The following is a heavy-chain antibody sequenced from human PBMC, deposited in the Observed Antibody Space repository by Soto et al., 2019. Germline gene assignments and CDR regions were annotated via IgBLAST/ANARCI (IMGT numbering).Heavy chain of an antibody. Sequence: QLQLQESGSGLVKPSQTLSLTCAVSGGSISSGGYSWSWIRQPPGKGLEWIGYIYHSGSTYYNPSLKTRVTISVNRSKTQFSLKLSSVTAADTAVYYCARRRGVPYYYGMDVWGQGTMVTVSS. CDR2: IYHSGST. CDR3: ARRRGVPYYYGMDV. V-gene: IGHV4-30-2*01. D-gene: IGHD3-3*01. J-gene: IGHJ6*02. CDR1: GGSISSGGYS.